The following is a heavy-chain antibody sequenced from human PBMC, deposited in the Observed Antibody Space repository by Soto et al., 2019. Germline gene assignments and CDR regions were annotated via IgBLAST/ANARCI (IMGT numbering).Heavy chain of an antibody. D-gene: IGHD1-26*01. CDR2: ISSSSSTI. V-gene: IGHV3-48*01. CDR1: GFTFSSYS. J-gene: IGHJ6*02. CDR3: ARASGSPTYYYGLDV. Sequence: PGGSLRLSCAASGFTFSSYSMNWVRQAPGKGLEWVSYISSSSSTIYYADSVKGRFTISRDNAKNSLYLQMNSLRAEDTAVYYCARASGSPTYYYGLDVWGQGTTVTVSS.